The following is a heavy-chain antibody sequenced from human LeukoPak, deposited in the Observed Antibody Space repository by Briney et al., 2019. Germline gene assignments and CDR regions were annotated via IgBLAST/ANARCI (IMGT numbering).Heavy chain of an antibody. D-gene: IGHD1-26*01. Sequence: ASVKVSCKASGYTFTTNGVSWVRQAPGQGLEWLAWIGPYDGDTNYTPDLQGRVTLSTDTSTSTAYMELTSLRSDDTAVYYCARLRGGIYSRRDSFDIWGQGTMVTVSS. J-gene: IGHJ3*02. CDR2: IGPYDGDT. V-gene: IGHV1-18*04. CDR3: ARLRGGIYSRRDSFDI. CDR1: GYTFTTNG.